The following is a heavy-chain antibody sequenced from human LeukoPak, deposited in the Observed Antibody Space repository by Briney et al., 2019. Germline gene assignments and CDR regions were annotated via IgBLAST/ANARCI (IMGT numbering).Heavy chain of an antibody. D-gene: IGHD2-15*01. CDR2: IIPIFGTA. CDR1: GGTFSRYA. CDR3: ARGSGGCSGGSCYSSFYYYYGMDV. J-gene: IGHJ6*04. V-gene: IGHV1-69*13. Sequence: SVKVSCKASGGTFSRYAISWVRRAPGQGLEWMGGIIPIFGTANYAQKFQGRVTITADESTSTAYMELSSLRSEDTAVYYCARGSGGCSGGSCYSSFYYYYGMDVWGEETTVTVSS.